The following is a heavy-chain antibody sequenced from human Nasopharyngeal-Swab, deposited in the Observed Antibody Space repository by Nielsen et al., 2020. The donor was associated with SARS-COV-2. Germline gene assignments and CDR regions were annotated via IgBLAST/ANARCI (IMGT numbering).Heavy chain of an antibody. CDR3: TWSGYDLDYYYMDV. D-gene: IGHD5-12*01. CDR1: GFTFSNAW. V-gene: IGHV3-15*01. Sequence: GKSLKISCAASGFTFSNAWMSWVRQAPGKGLEWVGRIKSKTDGGTTDYAAPVKGRFTISRDDSKNTLYLQMNSLKTEDTAVYYCTWSGYDLDYYYMDVWGKGTTVTVSS. J-gene: IGHJ6*03. CDR2: IKSKTDGGTT.